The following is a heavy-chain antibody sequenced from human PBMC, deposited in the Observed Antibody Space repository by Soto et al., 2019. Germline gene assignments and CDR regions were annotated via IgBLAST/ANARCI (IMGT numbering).Heavy chain of an antibody. J-gene: IGHJ4*02. Sequence: EVHLVESGGGLVLPGGSLRLSCAASGFTFSSYWMSWVRQTPGKGLEWVGNINPDGSEKYYVDSVRGRFTISRDNAANSRDLQMNSLRAEDTAVYYCARTMTARTDDYWGQGTLVTVSS. CDR2: INPDGSEK. D-gene: IGHD3-22*01. V-gene: IGHV3-7*01. CDR3: ARTMTARTDDY. CDR1: GFTFSSYW.